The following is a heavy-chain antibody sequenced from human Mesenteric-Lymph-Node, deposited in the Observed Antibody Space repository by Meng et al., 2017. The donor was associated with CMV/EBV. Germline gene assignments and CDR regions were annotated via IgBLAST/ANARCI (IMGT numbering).Heavy chain of an antibody. CDR1: GGSTY. Sequence: GESLKISCAASGGSTYMNWVRQAPGKGLEWVAFIRYDGSNKYYADSVKGRFTISRDNSKNTLYLQMNSLRAEDTAVYYCAKVIWGGLLQIDYWGQGTLVTVSS. J-gene: IGHJ4*02. CDR3: AKVIWGGLLQIDY. D-gene: IGHD5-24*01. CDR2: IRYDGSNK. V-gene: IGHV3-30*02.